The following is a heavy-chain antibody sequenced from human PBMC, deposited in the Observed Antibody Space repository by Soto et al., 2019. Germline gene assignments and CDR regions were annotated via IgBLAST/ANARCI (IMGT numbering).Heavy chain of an antibody. V-gene: IGHV1-46*01. CDR1: GYTFTSYY. CDR3: ARASRLRFLERLFDPSYFDY. J-gene: IGHJ4*02. CDR2: INPSGGST. Sequence: ASVKVSCKASGYTFTSYYMHWVRQAPGQGLEWMGIINPSGGSTSYTQKFQGRVTMTRDTSTSTVYMELSSLRSEDTAVYYCARASRLRFLERLFDPSYFDYWGQGTLVTVSS. D-gene: IGHD3-3*01.